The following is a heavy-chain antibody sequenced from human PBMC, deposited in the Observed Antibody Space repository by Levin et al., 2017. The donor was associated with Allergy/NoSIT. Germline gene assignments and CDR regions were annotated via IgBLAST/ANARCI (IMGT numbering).Heavy chain of an antibody. CDR2: ISGSGGST. J-gene: IGHJ4*02. D-gene: IGHD6-19*01. Sequence: GGSLRLSCAASAFTFSSYAMTWVRQAPGKGLEWVSAISGSGGSTYYADSVKGRFTISRDNSKNTLYLQMNSLRADDTAVYYCAKEKSNSGWYDYWGQGTLVTVSS. CDR1: AFTFSSYA. V-gene: IGHV3-23*01. CDR3: AKEKSNSGWYDY.